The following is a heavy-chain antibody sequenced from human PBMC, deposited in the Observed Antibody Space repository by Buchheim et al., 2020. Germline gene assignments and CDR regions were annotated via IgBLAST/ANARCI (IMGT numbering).Heavy chain of an antibody. CDR2: IYYSGST. J-gene: IGHJ6*02. D-gene: IGHD2-2*01. V-gene: IGHV4-30-4*01. Sequence: QVQLQESGPGLVKPSQTLSLTCTVSGGSISSGDYYWSWIRQPPGKGLEWIGYIYYSGSTDSNPSLKRRVSISVDTSKNQFSLKLSSVTAADTAVYYCARDYLVVVPAYIYYYGMDVWGQGTT. CDR1: GGSISSGDYY. CDR3: ARDYLVVVPAYIYYYGMDV.